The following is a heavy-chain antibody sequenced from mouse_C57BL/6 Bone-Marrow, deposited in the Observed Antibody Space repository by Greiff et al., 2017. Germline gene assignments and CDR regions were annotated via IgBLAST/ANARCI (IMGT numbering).Heavy chain of an antibody. CDR1: GYSITSGYY. Sequence: EVKLMESGPGLVKPSQSLSLSCSVTGYSITSGYYWTWIRQFPGNKLEWVGYIRYDGSNNYNPSLKNRTSITRDTSKNQFVLKLNSVTTEDTATYYGARGDYYDMDYWGQGTSVTVSS. V-gene: IGHV3-6*01. CDR3: ARGDYYDMDY. CDR2: IRYDGSN. J-gene: IGHJ4*01.